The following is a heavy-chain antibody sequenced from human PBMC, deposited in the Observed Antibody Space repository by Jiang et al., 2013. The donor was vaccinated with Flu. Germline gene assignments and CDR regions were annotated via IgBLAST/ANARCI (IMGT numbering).Heavy chain of an antibody. V-gene: IGHV4-31*03. CDR3: ARGPLFGELLDNWFDP. CDR2: IYYTGTT. Sequence: SQTLSLTCSVSGDPVTNGGYFWSWLRQPPGKGLEWIGYIYYTGTTYYIPSLRGRVSILMDTSENKFSLRVRSVTAADTAIYYCARGPLFGELLDNWFDPWGQGTLVTVS. D-gene: IGHD3-10*02. J-gene: IGHJ5*02. CDR1: GDPVTNGGYF.